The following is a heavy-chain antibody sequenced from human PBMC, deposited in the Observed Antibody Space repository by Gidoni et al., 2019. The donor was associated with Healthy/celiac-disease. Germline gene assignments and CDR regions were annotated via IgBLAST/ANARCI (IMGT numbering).Heavy chain of an antibody. D-gene: IGHD3-22*01. CDR1: GFTSSRDS. CDR2: MSSSSSTI. CDR3: ARDRYYYDSSGYSGYYYYGMDV. J-gene: IGHJ6*02. V-gene: IGHV3-48*02. Sequence: EVQLVESGGGLVQPGGSLRLTCAAAGFTSSRDSMNWVRQDPGKRMAWVSDMSSSSSTIYYEDSVKGRVTITKGNAKNSLYLQMNSLRDEDTAVYYCARDRYYYDSSGYSGYYYYGMDVWGQGTTVTVSS.